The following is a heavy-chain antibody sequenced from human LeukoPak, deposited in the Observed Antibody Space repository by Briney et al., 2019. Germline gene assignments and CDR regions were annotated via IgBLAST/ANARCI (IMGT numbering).Heavy chain of an antibody. CDR3: ARVGYSSGRYYYFYHMDV. V-gene: IGHV3-48*03. D-gene: IGHD6-19*01. J-gene: IGHJ6*03. CDR2: ISSSGSTI. CDR1: GFTFSSYE. Sequence: GGSLRLSCTASGFTFSSYEMNWVRQAPGKGLEWVSYISSSGSTIYYADSVKGRFTISRDNAKNSLYLQMNSLTAEDTAVYYCARVGYSSGRYYYFYHMDVWGKGTTVTVSS.